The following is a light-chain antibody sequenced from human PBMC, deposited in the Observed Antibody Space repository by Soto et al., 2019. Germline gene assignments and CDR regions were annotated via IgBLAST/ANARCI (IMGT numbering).Light chain of an antibody. Sequence: EIEMRQPPATLSVSPGERATLSCSASQRLSISYIAWYQQKPGQAPRLLVQGASRRATGIPDRFSGSGSGTDFTLTISRLEPEDFEVYYCQQYGGSPTTFGQGPKVDIK. V-gene: IGKV3-20*01. CDR3: QQYGGSPTT. J-gene: IGKJ1*01. CDR1: QRLSISY. CDR2: GAS.